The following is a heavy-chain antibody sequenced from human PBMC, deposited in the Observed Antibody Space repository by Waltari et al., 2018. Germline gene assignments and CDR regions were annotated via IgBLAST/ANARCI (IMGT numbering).Heavy chain of an antibody. J-gene: IGHJ5*02. D-gene: IGHD3-3*01. V-gene: IGHV4-39*07. Sequence: QLQLQESGPGLVKPSETLSLTCTVSGGSISSSSYYWGWLRQPPGKGLEWIGSIYYSGSTYYNPSLKSRVTISVDTSKNQFSLKLSSVTAADTAVYYCAGGYYDFWSGYPPWFDPWGQGTLVTVSS. CDR1: GGSISSSSYY. CDR2: IYYSGST. CDR3: AGGYYDFWSGYPPWFDP.